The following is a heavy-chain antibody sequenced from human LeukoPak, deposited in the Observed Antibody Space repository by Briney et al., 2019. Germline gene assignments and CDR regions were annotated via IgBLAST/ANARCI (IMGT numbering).Heavy chain of an antibody. D-gene: IGHD1-14*01. V-gene: IGHV3-48*02. CDR3: VRGDQEASEPAFDY. CDR2: ISSGGSTI. CDR1: GFTFSSYS. Sequence: GGSLRLSCAASGFTFSSYSMNWVRQAPGKGLEWVSYISSGGSTIYYADSVRGRFTISRDTAKNSLYLEMNSLRDEDTAMYYCVRGDQEASEPAFDYWGQGTLVTVSP. J-gene: IGHJ4*02.